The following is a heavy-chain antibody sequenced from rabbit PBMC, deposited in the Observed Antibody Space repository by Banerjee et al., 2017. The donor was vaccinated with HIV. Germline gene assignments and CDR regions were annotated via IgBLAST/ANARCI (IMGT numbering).Heavy chain of an antibody. D-gene: IGHD2-1*01. CDR2: IGASSSGST. CDR3: ARDTANDGGYFFVL. J-gene: IGHJ4*01. Sequence: QQQLEESGGGLVKPGGTLTLTCKASGIDFSSYYYMCWVRQAPGKGLEWIACIGASSSGSTYYASWAKGRVTISKTSSTTVTLQMTSLTAADTATYFCARDTANDGGYFFVLWGPGTLVTVS. CDR1: GIDFSSYYY. V-gene: IGHV1S45*01.